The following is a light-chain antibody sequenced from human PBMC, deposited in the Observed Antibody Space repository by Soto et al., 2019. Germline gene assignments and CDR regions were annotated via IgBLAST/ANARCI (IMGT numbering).Light chain of an antibody. Sequence: EIVMTQSPATLSVSPGERATLSCRASQGIKDYLAWYQQKPGQAPRLLIYGASKRATGIPDRFSGSGSGTDFALTISRLEPEDFAVYYCQQYVTAPWTFGQGTKVDIK. J-gene: IGKJ1*01. CDR1: QGIKDY. CDR3: QQYVTAPWT. CDR2: GAS. V-gene: IGKV3-20*01.